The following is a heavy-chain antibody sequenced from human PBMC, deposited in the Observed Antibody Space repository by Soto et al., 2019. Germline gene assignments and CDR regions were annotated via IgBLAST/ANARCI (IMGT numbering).Heavy chain of an antibody. V-gene: IGHV1-8*01. J-gene: IGHJ5*02. D-gene: IGHD3-9*01. Sequence: ASVKVSCKASGYTFTSYDINWVRQATGQGLEWMGWMNPNSGNTGYAQKFQGRVSMTRNTSITTAYMELSSLRVEDTAVYYCARDIFNRDFINWFDPWGQGTLVTVSS. CDR3: ARDIFNRDFINWFDP. CDR1: GYTFTSYD. CDR2: MNPNSGNT.